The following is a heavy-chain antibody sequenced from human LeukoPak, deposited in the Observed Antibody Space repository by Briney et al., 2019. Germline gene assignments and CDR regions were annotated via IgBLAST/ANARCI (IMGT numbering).Heavy chain of an antibody. J-gene: IGHJ4*02. CDR1: GYTFTSYA. Sequence: ASVKVSRKASGYTFTSYAMHWVRQAPGQRLEWMGWINAGNGNTKYSQKFQGRVTITRDTSASTAYMELSSLRSEDTAVYYCARAAYYYDSSQGDDYWGQGTLVTVSS. CDR3: ARAAYYYDSSQGDDY. D-gene: IGHD3-22*01. CDR2: INAGNGNT. V-gene: IGHV1-3*01.